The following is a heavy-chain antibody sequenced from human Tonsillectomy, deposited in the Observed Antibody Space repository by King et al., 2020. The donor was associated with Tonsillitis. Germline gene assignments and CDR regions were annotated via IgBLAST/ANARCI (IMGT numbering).Heavy chain of an antibody. CDR3: ARDYQQWLVRGLGF. Sequence: VQLVESGGGVVQPGRSLRLSCAASGFALSSYVMHWVRQAPGKGLEWVAFISYDGNHRNYADSVKGRFTISRDSSNNTLSLQMNSLRPEDTAVYYCARDYQQWLVRGLGFWGQGTLVTVSS. V-gene: IGHV3-30*01. D-gene: IGHD6-19*01. CDR1: GFALSSYV. CDR2: ISYDGNHR. J-gene: IGHJ4*02.